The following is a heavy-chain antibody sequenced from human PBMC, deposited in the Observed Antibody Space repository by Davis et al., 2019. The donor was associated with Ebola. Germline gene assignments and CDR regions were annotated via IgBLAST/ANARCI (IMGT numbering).Heavy chain of an antibody. D-gene: IGHD6-19*01. Sequence: PGGSLRLSCAASGFTFSSYWMSWVRQAPGKGLEWVANIKQDGSEKYYVDSVKGRFTISRDNAKNSLYLQMNSLKAEDTAVYYCASYMAVADDYYYYGTDVWGQGTTVTVSS. J-gene: IGHJ6*02. CDR1: GFTFSSYW. CDR2: IKQDGSEK. V-gene: IGHV3-7*03. CDR3: ASYMAVADDYYYYGTDV.